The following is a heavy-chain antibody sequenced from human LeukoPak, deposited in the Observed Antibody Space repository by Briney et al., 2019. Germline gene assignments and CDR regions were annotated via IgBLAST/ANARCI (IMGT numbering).Heavy chain of an antibody. D-gene: IGHD3-22*01. J-gene: IGHJ6*03. CDR1: GYTFSTST. CDR2: INPKNGKT. V-gene: IGHV1-8*01. CDR3: ARGLAPYSYEYSGHDPYYYYNMDV. Sequence: ASVKVSCKASGYTFSTSTISWVRQAAGQGLEWMGWINPKNGKTSYAQKFQDRVTMTENTSTSTAYMELRSLRSEDTAVYYCARGLAPYSYEYSGHDPYYYYNMDVWGKGTTVIISS.